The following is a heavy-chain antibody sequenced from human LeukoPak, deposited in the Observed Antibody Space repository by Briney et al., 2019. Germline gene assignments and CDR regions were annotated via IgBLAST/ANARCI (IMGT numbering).Heavy chain of an antibody. CDR1: GGSISAHY. CDR2: IHYSGST. J-gene: IGHJ4*02. Sequence: SETLSLTCTVSGGSISAHYWSWLRQPPGKGLEWIGYIHYSGSTNYHPSLKSRVTISVDTSKTQFSLKLSSVTAADAAVYYCARGLGVRSFFDYWGQGTLVTVSS. D-gene: IGHD3-10*01. CDR3: ARGLGVRSFFDY. V-gene: IGHV4-59*08.